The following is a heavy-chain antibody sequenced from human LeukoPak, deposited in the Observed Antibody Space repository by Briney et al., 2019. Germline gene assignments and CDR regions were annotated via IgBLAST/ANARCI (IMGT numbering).Heavy chain of an antibody. J-gene: IGHJ6*02. Sequence: SETLSLTCAVSGGSISSGGYSWRWIRQPPGKGLEWIGYIYHSGSTYYNPSLKSRVTISVDRSKNQFSLKLSSVTAADTAVYYCARSSSSSHYYYYYGMDVWGQGTTVTVSS. V-gene: IGHV4-30-2*01. D-gene: IGHD6-6*01. CDR3: ARSSSSSHYYYYYGMDV. CDR1: GGSISSGGYS. CDR2: IYHSGST.